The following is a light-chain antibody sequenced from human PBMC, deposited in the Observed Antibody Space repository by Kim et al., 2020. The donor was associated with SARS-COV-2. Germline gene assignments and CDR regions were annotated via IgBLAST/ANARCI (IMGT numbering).Light chain of an antibody. V-gene: IGKV3-15*01. J-gene: IGKJ1*01. CDR2: GAS. CDR1: QSGSHN. Sequence: VSPGERATLSCRARQSGSHNLAWYQQKRGQTPRLHISGASARATGVPDRFSGGGSGTEFTLTISSLQSEDFAVYYCLQYNNWPRTFGQGTKVDIK. CDR3: LQYNNWPRT.